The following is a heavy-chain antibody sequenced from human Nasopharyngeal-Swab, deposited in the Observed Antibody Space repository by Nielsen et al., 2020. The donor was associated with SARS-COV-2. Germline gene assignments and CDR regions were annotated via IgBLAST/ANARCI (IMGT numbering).Heavy chain of an antibody. J-gene: IGHJ4*02. CDR2: ISWNSGNI. V-gene: IGHV3-9*01. D-gene: IGHD3-3*01. Sequence: SLKISCAASGFTFDDYAMHWVRQAPGKGLEWVSGISWNSGNIGYADSVKGRFTISRDNAKNSLYLQMNSLRAEDTAVYYCARDYRFGVVIDTNYWGQGTLVTVSS. CDR1: GFTFDDYA. CDR3: ARDYRFGVVIDTNY.